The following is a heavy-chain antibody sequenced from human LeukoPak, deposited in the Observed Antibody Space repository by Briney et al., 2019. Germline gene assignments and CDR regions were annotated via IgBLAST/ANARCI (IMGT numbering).Heavy chain of an antibody. V-gene: IGHV1-2*02. Sequence: ASVKVSCKASGYTFTGYYMHWVRQAPGQGLEWMGWINPNSGGTNYAQKFQGRVTMTRDTSISTAYMELSRLRSDDTAVYYCARTGYCSGGSCLNWFDPWGRGTLVTVSS. CDR1: GYTFTGYY. J-gene: IGHJ5*02. CDR3: ARTGYCSGGSCLNWFDP. D-gene: IGHD2-15*01. CDR2: INPNSGGT.